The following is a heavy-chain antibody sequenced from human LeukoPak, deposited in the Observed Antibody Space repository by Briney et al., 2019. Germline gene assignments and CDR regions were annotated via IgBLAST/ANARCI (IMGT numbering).Heavy chain of an antibody. D-gene: IGHD3-10*01. CDR2: IYTSGST. CDR3: ARDYYGSGGPPDFDY. V-gene: IGHV4-61*02. J-gene: IGHJ4*02. CDR1: GGSISSGSYY. Sequence: PSETLSLTCTVSGGSISSGSYYWSWIRQPAGKGLEWIGRIYTSGSTNYNPSLKSRVTISVDTSKNQFSLKLSSVTAADTAVYYCARDYYGSGGPPDFDYWGQGTLVTVSS.